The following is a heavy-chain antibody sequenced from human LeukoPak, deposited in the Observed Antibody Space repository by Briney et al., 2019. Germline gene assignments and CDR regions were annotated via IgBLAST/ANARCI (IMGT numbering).Heavy chain of an antibody. D-gene: IGHD2-2*02. CDR1: GGSFSGYY. J-gene: IGHJ4*02. V-gene: IGHV4-34*01. CDR3: ARGSQDDKSQLLYDY. Sequence: PSETLSLTCAVYGGSFSGYYWSWIRQPPGKGLEWIGEINHSGSTNYNPSLKSRVTISVDTSKNQFSLKLSSVTAADTAVYYCARGSQDDKSQLLYDYWGQGTLVTVSS. CDR2: INHSGST.